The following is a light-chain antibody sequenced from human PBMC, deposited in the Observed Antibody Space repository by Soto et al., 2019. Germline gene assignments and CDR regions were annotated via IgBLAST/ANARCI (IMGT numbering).Light chain of an antibody. Sequence: SSEMSPASSVSLAPGHTARITCGGNKIGSKSVHWYQQKPGQAPVLVVYDDSDRPSGIPERFSGSNSGNTATLTISRVDAGDEADYHCQVWDSSSAHYVFGTGTKVTVL. CDR1: KIGSKS. CDR2: DDS. V-gene: IGLV3-21*02. CDR3: QVWDSSSAHYV. J-gene: IGLJ1*01.